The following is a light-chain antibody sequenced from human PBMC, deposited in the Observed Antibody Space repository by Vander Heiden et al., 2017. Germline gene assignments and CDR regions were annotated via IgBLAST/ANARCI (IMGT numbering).Light chain of an antibody. CDR2: DAT. CDR3: QQYDNLSLT. V-gene: IGKV1-33*01. Sequence: DIQMTQSPSSLSASVGDRVTITCQASQDISNYLNWYQQKPGKAPKLLIYDATNLETGVPSRCSGSGSGTDFTFTISSLQPEDVATYYCQQYDNLSLTFGQGTKVEIK. CDR1: QDISNY. J-gene: IGKJ2*01.